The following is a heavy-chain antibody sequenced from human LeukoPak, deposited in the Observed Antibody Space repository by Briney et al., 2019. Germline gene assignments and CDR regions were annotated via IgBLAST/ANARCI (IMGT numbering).Heavy chain of an antibody. Sequence: SETLSPTCAVYGASLSGYSSTWIRQPPGKGLEWIGEFAPSGSTNYNPALKSLLAISVDTSKNQFCLKLTSVTAADTAGYYCARGSATGLAYWGQGTLVTVSS. CDR2: FAPSGST. V-gene: IGHV4-34*01. CDR3: ARGSATGLAY. J-gene: IGHJ4*02. CDR1: GASLSGYS. D-gene: IGHD1-1*01.